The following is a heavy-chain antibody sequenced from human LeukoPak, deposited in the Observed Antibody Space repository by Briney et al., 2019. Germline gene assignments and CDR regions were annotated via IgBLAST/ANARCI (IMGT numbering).Heavy chain of an antibody. CDR3: ARQSQSPADFDY. J-gene: IGHJ4*02. CDR2: IYYSGST. CDR1: GGSISSYY. V-gene: IGHV4-59*08. Sequence: SETLSLTCTVSGGSISSYYWSWIRQPPGKGLEWIGYIYYSGSTNYNPSLKSRVTISVDTSKNQFSLKLSSVTAADTAVYYCARQSQSPADFDYWGQGTLVTVSS.